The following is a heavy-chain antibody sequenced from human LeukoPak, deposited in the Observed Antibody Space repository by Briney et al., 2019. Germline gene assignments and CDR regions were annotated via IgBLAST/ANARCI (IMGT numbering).Heavy chain of an antibody. CDR3: ARDPGQGFGSSEDHYYYGMDV. CDR2: ISSSSSYI. CDR1: GFTFSSYS. D-gene: IGHD2-2*01. V-gene: IGHV3-21*01. J-gene: IGHJ6*02. Sequence: GGSLRLSCAASGFTFSSYSMNWVRQAPGKGLEWVSSISSSSSYIYYADSVKGRFTISRDNAKNSLYLQMNSLRAEDTAVYYCARDPGQGFGSSEDHYYYGMDVWGQGTTVTVSS.